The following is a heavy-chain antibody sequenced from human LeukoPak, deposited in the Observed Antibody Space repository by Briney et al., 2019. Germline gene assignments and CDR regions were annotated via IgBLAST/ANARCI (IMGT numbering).Heavy chain of an antibody. D-gene: IGHD2-2*02. CDR2: VNPNSCNT. V-gene: IGHV1-8*01. Sequence: GASVKVSRKASGYTFTSYDINWVRQAPGQGLEWMGWVNPNSCNTGYAQKFQGRVTMTRNTSKSTAYMELSSLRSEDTAVYYCARGIYCSSTSCYTGFDYWGQGTLVTVSS. CDR1: GYTFTSYD. CDR3: ARGIYCSSTSCYTGFDY. J-gene: IGHJ4*02.